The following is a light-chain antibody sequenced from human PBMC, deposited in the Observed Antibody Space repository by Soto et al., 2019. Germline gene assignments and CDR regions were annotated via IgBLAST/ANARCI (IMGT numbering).Light chain of an antibody. CDR2: EVS. CDR3: SSYTSSSTVA. J-gene: IGLJ2*01. V-gene: IGLV2-14*01. CDR1: SSDVGGYNY. Sequence: QSALTQPPSVSGSPGQSITISCTGTSSDVGGYNYVSWYQQHPGKVPKLMIYEVSNRPSGVSNRFSSSKSGNTASLTISGLQAEDDAYYYCSSYTSSSTVAFGGGTQLTVL.